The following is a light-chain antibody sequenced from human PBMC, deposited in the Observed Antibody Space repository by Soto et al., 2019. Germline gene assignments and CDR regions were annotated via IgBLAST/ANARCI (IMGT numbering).Light chain of an antibody. V-gene: IGLV2-14*01. Sequence: QSVLTQPASVSGSPGQSITIYCTGTSSDVGGYNYVSWYQQHPGKAPKLMIYEVSNRPSGVSNRFSGSKSGNTASLTISGLQAEDEADYYCSSYTSSSTLVFGEGTQLTVL. CDR1: SSDVGGYNY. CDR3: SSYTSSSTLV. CDR2: EVS. J-gene: IGLJ3*02.